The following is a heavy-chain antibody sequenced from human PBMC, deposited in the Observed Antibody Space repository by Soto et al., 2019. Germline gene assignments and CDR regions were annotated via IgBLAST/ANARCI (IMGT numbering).Heavy chain of an antibody. CDR2: IYYSGST. V-gene: IGHV4-39*01. CDR1: GGSISSSSYY. J-gene: IGHJ6*02. Sequence: SETLSLTCTVSGGSISSSSYYWGWIRQPPGKGLEWIGSIYYSGSTYYNPSLKSRVTISVDTSKNQFSLKLSSVTAADTAVYYCASPLIAAPSKRNGHGMDVWGQGTTVTVSS. D-gene: IGHD6-13*01. CDR3: ASPLIAAPSKRNGHGMDV.